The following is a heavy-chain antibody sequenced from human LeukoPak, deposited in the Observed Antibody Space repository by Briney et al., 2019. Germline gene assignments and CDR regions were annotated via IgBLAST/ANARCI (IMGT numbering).Heavy chain of an antibody. CDR3: AAVLTMVRGVIIPNFDY. Sequence: ASVKVSCKASGFTFTSSAVQWVRQARGQRLEWIGWIVVGSGNTNYAQKFQERVTITRDMSTSTAYMELSSLRSEDTAVYYCAAVLTMVRGVIIPNFDYWGQGTLVTVSS. CDR1: GFTFTSSA. CDR2: IVVGSGNT. J-gene: IGHJ4*02. D-gene: IGHD3-10*01. V-gene: IGHV1-58*01.